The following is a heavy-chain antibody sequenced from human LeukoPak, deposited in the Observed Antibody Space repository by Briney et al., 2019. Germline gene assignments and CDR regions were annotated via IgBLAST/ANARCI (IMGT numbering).Heavy chain of an antibody. CDR3: GRGGKPFDY. CDR2: FYSGGSS. CDR1: GFTVSNNY. V-gene: IGHV3-66*01. Sequence: GGSLRLSCAVSGFTVSNNYMSWVRQAPGKGLEWVSGFYSGGSSYYADSVKGRFTIPRDNSKSTLYLQMNSLRAEDTAVHYCGRGGKPFDYWGQGTLVTVSS. J-gene: IGHJ4*01.